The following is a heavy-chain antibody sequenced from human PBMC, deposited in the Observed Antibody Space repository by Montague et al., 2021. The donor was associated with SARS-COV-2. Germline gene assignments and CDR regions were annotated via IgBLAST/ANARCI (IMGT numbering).Heavy chain of an antibody. J-gene: IGHJ4*02. CDR1: GFTLGDYA. CDR3: AKDFDYYDSSGYFDY. CDR2: ITWDSGTL. V-gene: IGHV3-9*01. D-gene: IGHD3-22*01. Sequence: SLRLSCAASGFTLGDYALHWVRQAPGKGPEWVSGITWDSGTLDYSYSXXVLFTISRDNAKNSLYLQMNSLRVEDTALYYCAKDFDYYDSSGYFDYWGQGTLVTVSS.